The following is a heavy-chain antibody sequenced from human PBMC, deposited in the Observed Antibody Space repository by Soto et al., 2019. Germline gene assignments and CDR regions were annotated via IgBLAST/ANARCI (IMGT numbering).Heavy chain of an antibody. CDR3: ARGLYYDSSGSDDAFDI. V-gene: IGHV1-8*01. J-gene: IGHJ3*02. Sequence: GASVKVSCKASGYTFISYDINWVRQATGQGLEWMGWMNPNSGNTGYTQKFQGRVTMARNTSISTAYMELSSLRSEDTAVYYCARGLYYDSSGSDDAFDIWGQGTMVTV. CDR1: GYTFISYD. CDR2: MNPNSGNT. D-gene: IGHD3-22*01.